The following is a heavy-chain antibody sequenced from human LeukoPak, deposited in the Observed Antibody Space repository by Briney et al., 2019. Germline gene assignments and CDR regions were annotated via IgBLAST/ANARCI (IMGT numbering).Heavy chain of an antibody. Sequence: ASVKVSCTASGYTFTSYGISWVRQAPGQGLEWMGWISAYNGNTNYAQKLQGRVTMTTDTSTSTAYMELRSLRSDDTAVYYCAGYYYDSSGYYVDYWGQGTLVTVSS. CDR2: ISAYNGNT. J-gene: IGHJ4*02. CDR3: AGYYYDSSGYYVDY. D-gene: IGHD3-22*01. V-gene: IGHV1-18*01. CDR1: GYTFTSYG.